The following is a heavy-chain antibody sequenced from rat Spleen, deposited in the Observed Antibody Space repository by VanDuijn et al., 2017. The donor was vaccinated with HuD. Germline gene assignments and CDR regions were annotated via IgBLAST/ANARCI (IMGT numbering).Heavy chain of an antibody. J-gene: IGHJ2*01. CDR1: GYSITSSYR. CDR2: INSAGST. Sequence: EVQLQESGPGLVKPSQSLSLTCSVTGYSITSSYRWNWIRKFPGNKLEWMGYINSAGSTHFNPSLKSRFSITRDTSKNQFFLQVNSVTTEDTATYYCGRDNNYKAYWGQGVLVTVSS. D-gene: IGHD1-10*01. CDR3: GRDNNYKAY. V-gene: IGHV3-3*01.